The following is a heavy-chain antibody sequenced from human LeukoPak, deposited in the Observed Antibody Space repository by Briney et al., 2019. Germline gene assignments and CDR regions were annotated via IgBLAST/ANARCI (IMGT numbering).Heavy chain of an antibody. J-gene: IGHJ6*02. CDR3: ARLVVAAYYYYYGMDV. Sequence: PSETLSLTCAVYGGSFSGYYWNWIRQPPGKGLEWIGEINHSGSTNYNPSLKSRVTISVDTSKNQFSLKLSSVTAADTAVYYCARLVVAAYYYYYGMDVWGQGTTVTVSS. V-gene: IGHV4-34*01. CDR2: INHSGST. CDR1: GGSFSGYY. D-gene: IGHD2-15*01.